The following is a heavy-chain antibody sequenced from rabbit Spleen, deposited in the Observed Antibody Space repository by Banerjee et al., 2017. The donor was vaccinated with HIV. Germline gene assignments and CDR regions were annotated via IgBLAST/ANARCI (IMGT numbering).Heavy chain of an antibody. J-gene: IGHJ4*01. CDR2: IYTGNVKT. D-gene: IGHD1-1*01. CDR1: GIDFSRGYD. Sequence: QSLEESGGDLVKPGASLTLTCTASGIDFSRGYDMCWVRQAPGKGLEWIGCIYTGNVKTYYASWAKGRFTISKTSSTTVTLQMTSLTVADTATYFCARRDSGAYYSFNLWGPGTLVTVS. V-gene: IGHV1S40*01. CDR3: ARRDSGAYYSFNL.